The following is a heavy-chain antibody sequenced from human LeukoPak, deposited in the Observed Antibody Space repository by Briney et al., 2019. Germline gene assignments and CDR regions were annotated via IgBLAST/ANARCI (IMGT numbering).Heavy chain of an antibody. CDR1: GGSISSSAW. V-gene: IGHV4-4*02. CDR2: VYHSGST. CDR3: ARDLGSSWFEPLDY. J-gene: IGHJ4*02. D-gene: IGHD6-13*01. Sequence: SETLSLTCAVSGGSISSSAWWSWVRQPPGKGLEWIGEVYHSGSTNYNSFLKSRVTISVDKSKNQFSLKLTSATAADTAVYYCARDLGSSWFEPLDYWGQGIVVIVSS.